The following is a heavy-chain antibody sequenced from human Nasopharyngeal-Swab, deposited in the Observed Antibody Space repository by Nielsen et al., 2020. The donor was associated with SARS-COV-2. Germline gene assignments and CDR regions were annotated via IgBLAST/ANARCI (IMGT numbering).Heavy chain of an antibody. J-gene: IGHJ4*02. CDR2: ISGSGGST. D-gene: IGHD5-12*01. V-gene: IGHV3-23*01. CDR3: ATPRGDSGYDEFDY. CDR1: GFTFSSYA. Sequence: GESLKISCAASGFTFSSYAMSWVRQAPGKGLEWVSAISGSGGSTYYADSVKGRFTISRDNSKNTLYLQMNSLRAEDTAVYYCATPRGDSGYDEFDYWGQGTLVTVSS.